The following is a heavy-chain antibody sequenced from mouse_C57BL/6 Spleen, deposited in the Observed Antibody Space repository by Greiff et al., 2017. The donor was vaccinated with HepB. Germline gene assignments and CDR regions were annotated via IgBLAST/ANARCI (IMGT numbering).Heavy chain of an antibody. D-gene: IGHD2-4*01. Sequence: QVHVKQSGAELVKPGASVKISCKASGYAFSSYWMNWVKQRPGKGLEWIGQIYPGDGDTNYNGKFKGKATLTADKSSSTAYMQLSSLTSEDSAVYFCARRDYDDYFDYCGQGTTLTVSS. CDR1: GYAFSSYW. CDR2: IYPGDGDT. J-gene: IGHJ2*01. CDR3: ARRDYDDYFDY. V-gene: IGHV1-80*01.